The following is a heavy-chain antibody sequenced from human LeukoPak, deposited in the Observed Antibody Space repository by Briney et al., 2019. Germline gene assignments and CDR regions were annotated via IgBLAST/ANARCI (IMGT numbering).Heavy chain of an antibody. CDR2: ISGSGGST. Sequence: GGSLRLSCTTSGFTFSSYAMNWVRQAPGKGLEWVSLISGSGGSTYYTDSAKGRFTISRDNSKNTLYLHMNSLRAVDTAIYYCAKERLTTTAFDYWGQGTLVTVSS. V-gene: IGHV3-23*01. J-gene: IGHJ4*02. CDR3: AKERLTTTAFDY. CDR1: GFTFSSYA. D-gene: IGHD4-17*01.